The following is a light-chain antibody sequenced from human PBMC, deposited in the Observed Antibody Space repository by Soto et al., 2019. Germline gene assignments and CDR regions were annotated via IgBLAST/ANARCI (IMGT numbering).Light chain of an antibody. CDR3: QRSDSTPYT. J-gene: IGKJ2*01. CDR1: QSIRSH. Sequence: DNQMTQSPSSLSASVGDRVTITCRASQSIRSHLDWYQQKPGKAPKLLIYAALNLHSDVPSRFSGSGSGTDFTITISSLQPEDFATYYYQRSDSTPYTFGQGTKLEI. CDR2: AAL. V-gene: IGKV1-39*01.